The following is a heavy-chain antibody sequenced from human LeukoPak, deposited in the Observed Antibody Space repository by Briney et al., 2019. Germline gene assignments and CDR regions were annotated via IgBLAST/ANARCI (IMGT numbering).Heavy chain of an antibody. CDR1: GGTFSSYA. CDR2: IIPIFGTA. J-gene: IGHJ6*02. CDR3: ARIMWNDGPLDYYYYGMDV. Sequence: SVKVSCKASGGTFSSYAIGWVRQAPGQGLEWMGGIIPIFGTANYAQKFQGRVTITADESTSTAYMELSSLRSEDTAVYYCARIMWNDGPLDYYYYGMDVWGQGTTVTVSS. V-gene: IGHV1-69*01. D-gene: IGHD1-1*01.